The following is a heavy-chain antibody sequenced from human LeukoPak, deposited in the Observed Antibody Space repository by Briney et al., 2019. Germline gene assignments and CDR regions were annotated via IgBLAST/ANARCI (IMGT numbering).Heavy chain of an antibody. J-gene: IGHJ6*02. D-gene: IGHD5-12*01. Sequence: PGGSLRLSCVGSGFIFSSYWMSWVRQAPGKGLEWVANIKEDGSEKYYVDSVKGRFTFSRDNAKNSVYLQMSSLRVEDTAVYYCARDRMATRPNYYYYGMDVWGQGTTVIVSS. CDR2: IKEDGSEK. CDR1: GFIFSSYW. CDR3: ARDRMATRPNYYYYGMDV. V-gene: IGHV3-7*03.